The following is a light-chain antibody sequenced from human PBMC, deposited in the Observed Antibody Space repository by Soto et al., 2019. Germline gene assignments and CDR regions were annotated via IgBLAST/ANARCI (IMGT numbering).Light chain of an antibody. CDR3: QQYNSYPWT. CDR2: DAS. CDR1: QSISTY. J-gene: IGKJ1*01. V-gene: IGKV1-5*01. Sequence: IQLTHSPSFLSSSVGDRVSIASGASQSISTYLHWYQQKPGKAPKLLIYDASSLESGVPSRFSGSGSGTDFTLTISSLQPDDFATYYCQQYNSYPWTFGQGTKVDIK.